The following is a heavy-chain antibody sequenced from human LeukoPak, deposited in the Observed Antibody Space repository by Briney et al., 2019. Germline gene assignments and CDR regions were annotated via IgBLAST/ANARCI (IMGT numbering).Heavy chain of an antibody. CDR3: ARDRYYDSSGYYYP. J-gene: IGHJ5*02. CDR1: GFTFSSYA. CDR2: ISYDGSNK. V-gene: IGHV3-30-3*01. Sequence: GGSLRLSCAASGFTFSSYAMHWVRQAPGKGVEGGGVISYDGSNKYYADSVKGRFTISRDNSKNTLYLQMNSLRAEDTAVYYCARDRYYDSSGYYYPWGQGTLVTVSS. D-gene: IGHD3-22*01.